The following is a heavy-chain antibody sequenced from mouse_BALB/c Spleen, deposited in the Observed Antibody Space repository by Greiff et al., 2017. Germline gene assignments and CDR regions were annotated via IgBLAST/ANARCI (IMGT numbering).Heavy chain of an antibody. CDR1: GFTFSDYY. Sequence: EVQGVESGGGLVKPGGSLKLSCAASGFTFSDYYMYWVRQTPEKRLEWVATISDGGSYTYNPDSVKGRFTISRDNAKNNLYLQMSSLKSEDTAMYYCATPHAMDYWGQGSAVTVSS. J-gene: IGHJ4*01. CDR3: ATPHAMDY. CDR2: ISDGGSYT. V-gene: IGHV5-4*02.